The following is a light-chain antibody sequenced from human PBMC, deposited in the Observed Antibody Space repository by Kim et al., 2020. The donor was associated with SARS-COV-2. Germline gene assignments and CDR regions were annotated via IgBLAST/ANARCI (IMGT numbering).Light chain of an antibody. V-gene: IGLV1-51*01. CDR3: ATWDNSLNGLV. J-gene: IGLJ2*01. Sequence: GQKVPISCSESNSNIGKNYVSWYQQLPGTAPKLLIYDNDKRHSGIPDRFSGSKSGTSATLDITGLQTGDEADYYCATWDNSLNGLVFGGGTQLTV. CDR1: NSNIGKNY. CDR2: DND.